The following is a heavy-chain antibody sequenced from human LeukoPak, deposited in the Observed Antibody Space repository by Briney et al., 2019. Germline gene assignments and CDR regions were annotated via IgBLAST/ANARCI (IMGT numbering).Heavy chain of an antibody. Sequence: PGGSLRLSCVASGFTFSSYSMNWVRQAPGKGLEWVSYISSSSSTIYYADSVKGRFTISRDNAKNSLYLQMNSLRAEDTAVYYCARRSAAKDAFDIWGQGTMVTVSS. D-gene: IGHD6-25*01. CDR1: GFTFSSYS. CDR2: ISSSSSTI. V-gene: IGHV3-48*01. J-gene: IGHJ3*02. CDR3: ARRSAAKDAFDI.